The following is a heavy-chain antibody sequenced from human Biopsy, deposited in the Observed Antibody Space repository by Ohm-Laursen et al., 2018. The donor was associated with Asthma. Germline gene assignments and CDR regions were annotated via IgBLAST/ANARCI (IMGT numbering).Heavy chain of an antibody. D-gene: IGHD1-26*01. CDR2: ISGCGGST. Sequence: SLRLSCAAAGFTFSSYAMSWVRQAPGKGLEWVSAISGCGGSTYYADSVKGRFTISRDNSKNTLYLQMNSLRAEDSAVYYCAKDKRYSGSFFDYWGQGTVDTVSA. CDR1: GFTFSSYA. V-gene: IGHV3-23*01. CDR3: AKDKRYSGSFFDY. J-gene: IGHJ4*02.